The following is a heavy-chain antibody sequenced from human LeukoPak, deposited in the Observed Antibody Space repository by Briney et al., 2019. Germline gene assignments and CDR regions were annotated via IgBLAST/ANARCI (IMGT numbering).Heavy chain of an antibody. D-gene: IGHD1-26*01. CDR2: ISSSGSTI. V-gene: IGHV3-11*01. CDR3: ARDLAVGATTGWFDP. J-gene: IGHJ5*02. Sequence: PGGSLRLSCAASGFIFSDYYMSWIRQAPGKGLEWVSYISSSGSTIYYADSVKGRFTISRDNAKNSLYLQMNSLRAEDTAVYYCARDLAVGATTGWFDPWGQGTLVTVSS. CDR1: GFIFSDYY.